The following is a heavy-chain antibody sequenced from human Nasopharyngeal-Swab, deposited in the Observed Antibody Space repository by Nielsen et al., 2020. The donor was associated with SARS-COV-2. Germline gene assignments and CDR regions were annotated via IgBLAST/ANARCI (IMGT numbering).Heavy chain of an antibody. CDR2: INHSGST. D-gene: IGHD2-2*01. J-gene: IGHJ6*03. CDR1: GGSFSGYY. V-gene: IGHV4-34*01. Sequence: SETLSLTCAVYGGSFSGYYWSWIRQPPGKGLEWIGEINHSGSTNYNPSLKSRVTISVDTSKNQFSLKLSPVTAADTAVYYCARGSPPGVVPAALGVIFYYYYYMDVWGKGTTVTVSS. CDR3: ARGSPPGVVPAALGVIFYYYYYMDV.